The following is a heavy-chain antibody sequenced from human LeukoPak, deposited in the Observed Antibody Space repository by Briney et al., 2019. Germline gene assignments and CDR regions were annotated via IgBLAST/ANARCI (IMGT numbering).Heavy chain of an antibody. D-gene: IGHD4-17*01. J-gene: IGHJ4*02. V-gene: IGHV4-59*01. Sequence: PSETLSLTCTVSGGSISSYYWSWIRQPPGKGLEWIGYIYYSGSTNYNPSLKSRVTISVDTSKNQFSLKLSSVTAADTAVYYCAIARVITHDFDYWGQGTLVTVSS. CDR3: AIARVITHDFDY. CDR1: GGSISSYY. CDR2: IYYSGST.